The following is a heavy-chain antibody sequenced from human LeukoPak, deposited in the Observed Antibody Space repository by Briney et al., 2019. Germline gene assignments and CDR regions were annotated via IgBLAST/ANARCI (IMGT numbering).Heavy chain of an antibody. D-gene: IGHD2-8*01. V-gene: IGHV3-66*02. CDR1: GFIVTNYH. Sequence: GGSLRLSCAASGFIVTNYHMNWVRQAPGKGLEWVSNIFGDGTTNYADSVKGRFTISRDILQNTAYLQMNSLRVEDTAVYYGARDPNDGYAFLDYWGQGTVVTVSS. CDR2: IFGDGTT. J-gene: IGHJ4*02. CDR3: ARDPNDGYAFLDY.